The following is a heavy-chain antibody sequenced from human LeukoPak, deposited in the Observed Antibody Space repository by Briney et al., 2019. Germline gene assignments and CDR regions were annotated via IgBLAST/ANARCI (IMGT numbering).Heavy chain of an antibody. V-gene: IGHV3-48*04. CDR3: ARDHNYAFDN. CDR1: GFTFSDYS. J-gene: IGHJ4*02. Sequence: AGGSLRLSRAASGFTFSDYSMNWVRQAPGKGLEWISYVGIDSGNTKYADSVKGRFTISGDNARNSVYLQMNSLRVEDSAVYFCARDHNYAFDNWGQGTLVTVSS. D-gene: IGHD1-1*01. CDR2: VGIDSGNT.